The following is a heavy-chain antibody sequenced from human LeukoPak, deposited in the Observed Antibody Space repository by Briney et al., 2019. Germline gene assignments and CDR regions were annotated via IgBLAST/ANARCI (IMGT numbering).Heavy chain of an antibody. V-gene: IGHV3-21*01. CDR3: ARARRASGSSGWYWFDP. CDR1: GFTFSSYS. J-gene: IGHJ5*02. D-gene: IGHD6-19*01. Sequence: GGSLRLSCAASGFTFSSYSMNWVRQAPGKGLEWVSSISSSSSYIYYADSVKGRFTISRDNAKNSLYLQMNSLRAEDTAVYYCARARRASGSSGWYWFDPWGQGTLVTVSS. CDR2: ISSSSSYI.